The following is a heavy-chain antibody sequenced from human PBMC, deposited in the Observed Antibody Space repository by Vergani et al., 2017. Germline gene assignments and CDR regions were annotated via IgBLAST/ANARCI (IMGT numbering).Heavy chain of an antibody. D-gene: IGHD3-10*01. CDR3: TTAWGLYYLHGEYFQH. J-gene: IGHJ1*01. CDR1: GFTFDTYT. V-gene: IGHV3-23*01. CDR2: ISSGGGDI. Sequence: EVQLLESGGGLVQPGGSRRLSCAGAGFTFDTYTMAYVRQAPGKGLDWVATISSGGGDIFYADSVKCQFTIYRDNSKTTLLLQINNLKDEDTAVYNCTTAWGLYYLHGEYFQHWGRGNL.